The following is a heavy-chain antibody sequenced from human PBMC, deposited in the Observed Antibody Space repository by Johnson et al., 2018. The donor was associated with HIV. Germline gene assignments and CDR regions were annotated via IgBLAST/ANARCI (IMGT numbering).Heavy chain of an antibody. Sequence: VQLVESGGGLIQPGGSLRLSCAASGFTVSSNYMSWVRQAPGKGLEWVSAISGSGGSTYYADSVKGRFTISRDNSKNTLYLQMNSRRAEDTAVYYCAKGYSSSGYWGTPNDAFDLWGQGTMVTVSS. V-gene: IGHV3-23*04. CDR3: AKGYSSSGYWGTPNDAFDL. CDR1: GFTVSSNY. D-gene: IGHD3-22*01. J-gene: IGHJ3*01. CDR2: ISGSGGST.